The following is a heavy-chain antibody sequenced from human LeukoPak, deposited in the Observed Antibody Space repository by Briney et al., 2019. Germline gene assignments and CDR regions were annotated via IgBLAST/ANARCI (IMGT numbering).Heavy chain of an antibody. J-gene: IGHJ6*03. Sequence: GGSLRLSCAASGFTFSDFWVEWFRQAPGKGLEWVSAISGSGGSTYYADSVKGRFTISRDNSKNTLYLQMNSLRAEDTAVYYCAKDKVRSAGRHYYYMDVWGKGTTVTVSS. CDR3: AKDKVRSAGRHYYYMDV. V-gene: IGHV3-23*01. D-gene: IGHD6-25*01. CDR2: ISGSGGST. CDR1: GFTFSDFW.